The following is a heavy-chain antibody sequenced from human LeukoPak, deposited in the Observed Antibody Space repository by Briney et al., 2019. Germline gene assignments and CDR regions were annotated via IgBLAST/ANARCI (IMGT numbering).Heavy chain of an antibody. CDR3: AKTSSSWYEIHYFDY. CDR1: GFTFSSYG. Sequence: GGSLRLSCAASGFTFSSYGMHWVRQAPGKGLEWVAVISYDGSNKYYVDSVKGRFTISRDNSKNTLYLQMNSLRAEDTAVYYCAKTSSSWYEIHYFDYWGQGTLVTVSS. CDR2: ISYDGSNK. D-gene: IGHD6-13*01. V-gene: IGHV3-30*18. J-gene: IGHJ4*02.